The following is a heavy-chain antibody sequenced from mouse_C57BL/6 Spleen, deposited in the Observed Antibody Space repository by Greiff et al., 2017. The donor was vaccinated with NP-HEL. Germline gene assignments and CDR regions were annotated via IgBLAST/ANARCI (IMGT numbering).Heavy chain of an antibody. V-gene: IGHV1-22*01. CDR3: ARWFYYYGSSYWYFDV. D-gene: IGHD1-1*01. Sequence: VQLHQSGPELVKPGASVKMSCKASGYTFTDYNMHWVKQSHGKSLEWIGYINPNNGGTSYNQKFKGKATLTVNKSSSTAYMELRSLTSEDSAVYYCARWFYYYGSSYWYFDVWGTGTTVTVSS. J-gene: IGHJ1*03. CDR2: INPNNGGT. CDR1: GYTFTDYN.